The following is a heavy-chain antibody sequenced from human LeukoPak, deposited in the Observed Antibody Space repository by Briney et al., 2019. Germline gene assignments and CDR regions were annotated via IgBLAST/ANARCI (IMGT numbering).Heavy chain of an antibody. CDR1: GGSISSGGYY. J-gene: IGHJ1*01. CDR3: ARDFSQWWFGDQH. D-gene: IGHD3-10*01. CDR2: IYHSGST. V-gene: IGHV4-30-2*01. Sequence: PSQTLSLTCTVSGGSISSGGYYWSWIRQPPGKGLEWIGYIYHSGSTYYNPSLKSRVTISVDTSKNQFSLKLSSVTAADTAVYYCARDFSQWWFGDQHWGQGTLVTVSS.